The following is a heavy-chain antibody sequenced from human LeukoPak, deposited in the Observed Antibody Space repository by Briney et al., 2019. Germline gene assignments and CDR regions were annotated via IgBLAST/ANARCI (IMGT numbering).Heavy chain of an antibody. V-gene: IGHV3-23*01. CDR1: GFMFSNYA. CDR3: AKVPYSDYGSGRPPFMDV. Sequence: GGSLRLSCAASGFMFSNYAMSWVRQAPGKGLEWVSTISDSGASTYYADSVKGRSTISRDNSKNTLYLHMYSLRAEDTAIHYCAKVPYSDYGSGRPPFMDVWGQGTTVAVSS. CDR2: ISDSGAST. D-gene: IGHD3-10*01. J-gene: IGHJ6*02.